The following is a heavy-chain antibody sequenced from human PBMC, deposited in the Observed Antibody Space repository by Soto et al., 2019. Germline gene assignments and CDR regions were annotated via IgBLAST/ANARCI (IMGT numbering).Heavy chain of an antibody. D-gene: IGHD3-22*01. CDR2: IYPGDSDT. CDR1: GYSFTTYW. CDR3: ARSEDMNYDSNISNDAFDI. J-gene: IGHJ3*02. Sequence: GESLKISCKASGYSFTTYWIGWVRQMPGKGLEWMGIIYPGDSDTRYSPSFQGQVTISADKSITTAYLQWSSLRASDTAVYYCARSEDMNYDSNISNDAFDIWGQGTMVTVSS. V-gene: IGHV5-51*01.